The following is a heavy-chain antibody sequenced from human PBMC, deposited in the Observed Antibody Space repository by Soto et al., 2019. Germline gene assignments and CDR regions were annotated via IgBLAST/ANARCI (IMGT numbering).Heavy chain of an antibody. J-gene: IGHJ5*02. CDR2: IYYSGST. CDR3: ARGVKA. V-gene: IGHV4-59*01. D-gene: IGHD6-13*01. CDR1: GGSISSYY. Sequence: QVQLQESGPGLVKPSETLSLTCTVSGGSISSYYWSWIRQPPGKGLEWIGYIYYSGSTNYNPSLKRRVTISVDTSKNQFSLKLSSVTAADTAVYYCARGVKAWGQGTLVTVSS.